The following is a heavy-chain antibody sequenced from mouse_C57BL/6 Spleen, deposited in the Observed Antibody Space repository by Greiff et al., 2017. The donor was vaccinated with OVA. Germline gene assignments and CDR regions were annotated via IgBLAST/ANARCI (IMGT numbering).Heavy chain of an antibody. Sequence: QVQLQQSGPELVKPGASVKISCKASGYAFSSSWMNWVKQRPGKGLEWIGRIYPGDGDTNYNGKFKGKATLTADKSSSTAYMQLSSLTSEDSAVYFCARGGLITTVVAFDYWGQGTTLTVSS. CDR2: IYPGDGDT. D-gene: IGHD1-1*01. J-gene: IGHJ2*01. V-gene: IGHV1-82*01. CDR1: GYAFSSSW. CDR3: ARGGLITTVVAFDY.